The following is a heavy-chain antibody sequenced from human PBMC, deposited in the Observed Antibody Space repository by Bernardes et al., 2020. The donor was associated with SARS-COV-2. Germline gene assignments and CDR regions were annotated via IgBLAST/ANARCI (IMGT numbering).Heavy chain of an antibody. D-gene: IGHD3-10*01. CDR2: ISYDGGDK. CDR1: GFTFSTYA. Sequence: GGSLRLSCAASGFTFSTYAMHWVRQAPGKGLEWVAVISYDGGDKYYADSVKGRFTISRDNLKNTLYVQMNGLSAEDTAVYYCARDSARPTLYGNFDYWGLGMLVSVSS. CDR3: ARDSARPTLYGNFDY. J-gene: IGHJ4*02. V-gene: IGHV3-30*04.